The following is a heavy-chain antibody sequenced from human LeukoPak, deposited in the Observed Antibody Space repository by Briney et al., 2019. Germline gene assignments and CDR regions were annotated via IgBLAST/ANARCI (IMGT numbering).Heavy chain of an antibody. D-gene: IGHD4-17*01. CDR2: ISAYSGNT. CDR3: ARTGSGVDDYGDYLLNF. V-gene: IGHV1-18*01. CDR1: GGTFSSYG. J-gene: IGHJ4*02. Sequence: ASVKVSCKASGGTFSSYGISWVRQAPGQGLEWMGWISAYSGNTMYAQKLQGRATMTTDTSTSTAYMELRSLRSDDTAVYYCARTGSGVDDYGDYLLNFWGQGTLVTVSS.